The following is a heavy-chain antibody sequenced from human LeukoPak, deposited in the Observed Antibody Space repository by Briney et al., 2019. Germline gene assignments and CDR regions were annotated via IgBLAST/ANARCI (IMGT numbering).Heavy chain of an antibody. CDR1: GFTFSSYA. J-gene: IGHJ4*02. CDR3: AKDQARIVGADY. V-gene: IGHV3-23*01. CDR2: ISGSGGST. D-gene: IGHD1-26*01. Sequence: GGSLRLSCAASGFTFSSYAMSWVRQAPGKGLEWVSTISGSGGSTYYADSVKGRFTISRDNSKNTLYLQMNSLRAEDTAIYYCAKDQARIVGADYWGQGTLVTASS.